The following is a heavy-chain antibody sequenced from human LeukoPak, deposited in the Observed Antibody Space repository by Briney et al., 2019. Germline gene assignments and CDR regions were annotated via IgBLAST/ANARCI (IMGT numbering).Heavy chain of an antibody. CDR1: GFTFDDYA. Sequence: PGGSLRLSCAASGFTFDDYAMHWVRQAPGEGLEWVSGISWNSGSMGYADSVKGRFTISRDNAKNSLYLQMNSLRAEDTALYYCAKDYHYDRTYFDYWGQGTLVTVSS. V-gene: IGHV3-9*01. CDR2: ISWNSGSM. J-gene: IGHJ4*02. D-gene: IGHD3-3*01. CDR3: AKDYHYDRTYFDY.